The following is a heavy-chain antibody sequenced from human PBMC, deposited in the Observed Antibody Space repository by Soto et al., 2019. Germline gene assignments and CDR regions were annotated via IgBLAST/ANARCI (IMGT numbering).Heavy chain of an antibody. CDR2: AYYSGST. V-gene: IGHV4-61*01. D-gene: IGHD4-17*01. CDR3: ARGETRDYDY. CDR1: GDSVNTGSYY. Sequence: SETLSLTCTVSGDSVNTGSYYWSWIRQPPGKGLEWIGYAYYSGSTNYNPSLKSRVTISLDTSKNHFSLKLTSVTAADTAVYYCARGETRDYDYWGQGTLVTVS. J-gene: IGHJ4*02.